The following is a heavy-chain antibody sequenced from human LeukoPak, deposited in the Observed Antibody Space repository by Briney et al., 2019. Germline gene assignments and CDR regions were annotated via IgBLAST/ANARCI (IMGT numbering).Heavy chain of an antibody. Sequence: GGSLRLSCAASGFTFSSYAMYWVRQAPGKGLEWVAVISYDGSNKYYADSVKGRFTISRDDSKNTLYLQMNSLRAEDTAVYYCAAGGDYWGQGTLVTVSS. J-gene: IGHJ4*02. D-gene: IGHD3-10*01. CDR1: GFTFSSYA. CDR3: AAGGDY. V-gene: IGHV3-30*04. CDR2: ISYDGSNK.